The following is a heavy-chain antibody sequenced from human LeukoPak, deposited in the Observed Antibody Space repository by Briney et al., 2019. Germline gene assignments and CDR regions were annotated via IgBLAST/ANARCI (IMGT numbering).Heavy chain of an antibody. J-gene: IGHJ4*02. D-gene: IGHD3-10*01. CDR3: ARDLLWFGEAYFDY. CDR2: IYHSGRT. CDR1: GDSISSGDYS. V-gene: IGHV4-30-2*01. Sequence: PSETLSLTCAVSGDSISSGDYSWSWIRQPPGKGLEWIGYIYHSGRTYYNPSLKSRVTISIARSKSQFSLKLSSVTAADTAVYYCARDLLWFGEAYFDYWGQGTLATVSS.